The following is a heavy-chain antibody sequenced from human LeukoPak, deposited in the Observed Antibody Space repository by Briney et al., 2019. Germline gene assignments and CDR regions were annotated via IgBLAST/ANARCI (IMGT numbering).Heavy chain of an antibody. D-gene: IGHD2-21*01. J-gene: IGHJ4*02. Sequence: PGRSLRLSCAASGFTFADYAVHWVRQAPGKGLEWVSSISSSSSYIYYADSVKGRFTISRDNAKNSLYLQMNSLRAEDTAVYYCARHKSSYFDYWGQGTLVTVSS. CDR3: ARHKSSYFDY. V-gene: IGHV3-21*01. CDR2: ISSSSSYI. CDR1: GFTFADYA.